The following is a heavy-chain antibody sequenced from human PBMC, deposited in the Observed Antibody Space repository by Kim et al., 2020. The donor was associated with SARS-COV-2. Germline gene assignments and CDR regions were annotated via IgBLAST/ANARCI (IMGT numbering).Heavy chain of an antibody. CDR2: VNTNTGNP. J-gene: IGHJ4*02. V-gene: IGHV7-4-1*02. Sequence: ASVKVSCKASGYTFSMYALNWVRQAPGQGLEWMGWVNTNTGNPVYAQDCSDRFVFSLDPSVNKASLQINSLQAEDTAVYYCARRIAGEGTIYYWGQGTLVTVSS. D-gene: IGHD1-1*01. CDR3: ARRIAGEGTIYY. CDR1: GYTFSMYA.